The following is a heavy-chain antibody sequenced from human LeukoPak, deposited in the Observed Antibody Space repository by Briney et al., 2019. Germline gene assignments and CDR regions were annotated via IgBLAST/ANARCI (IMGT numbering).Heavy chain of an antibody. J-gene: IGHJ4*02. CDR2: INHSGST. D-gene: IGHD3-22*01. CDR3: ARGPIVVVINSYFDY. CDR1: GGSFSGYY. V-gene: IGHV4-34*01. Sequence: PSETLPLTCAVYGGSFSGYYWSWIRQPPGKGLEWIGEINHSGSTNYNPSLKSRVTISVDTSKNQFSLKLSSVTAADTAVYYCARGPIVVVINSYFDYWGQGTLVTVSS.